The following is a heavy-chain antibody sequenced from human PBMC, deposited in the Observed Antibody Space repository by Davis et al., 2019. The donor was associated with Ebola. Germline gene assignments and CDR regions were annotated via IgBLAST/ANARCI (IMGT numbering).Heavy chain of an antibody. CDR2: IYSSGST. V-gene: IGHV4-59*08. J-gene: IGHJ4*02. CDR3: ARSYGAAPFDY. D-gene: IGHD4/OR15-4a*01. Sequence: MPSETLSLTCTVSGGSIRPYYWIWILQPPGKGLEWIGYIYSSGSTKYNLSLKGRVAISVDTSKNQFSLKLSSVTAADTAVYYCARSYGAAPFDYWGQGTLVTVSS. CDR1: GGSIRPYY.